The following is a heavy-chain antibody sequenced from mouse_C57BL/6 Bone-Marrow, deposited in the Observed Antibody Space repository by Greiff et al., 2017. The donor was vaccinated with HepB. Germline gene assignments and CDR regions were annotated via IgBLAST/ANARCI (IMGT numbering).Heavy chain of an antibody. CDR3: TREDWDEAY. D-gene: IGHD4-1*01. CDR2: ISSGGDYI. CDR1: GFTFSSYA. J-gene: IGHJ3*01. V-gene: IGHV5-9-1*02. Sequence: EVMLVESGEGLVKSGGSLKLSCAASGFTFSSYAMSWVRQTPEKRLEWVAYISSGGDYIYYADTVKGRFTISRDNARNTLYLQMSSLKSEDTAMYYCTREDWDEAYWGQGTLVTVSA.